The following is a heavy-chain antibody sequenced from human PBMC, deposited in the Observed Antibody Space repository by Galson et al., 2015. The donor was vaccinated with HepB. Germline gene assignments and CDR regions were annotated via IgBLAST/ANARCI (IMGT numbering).Heavy chain of an antibody. V-gene: IGHV6-1*01. CDR2: TFYRSKWHN. CDR1: GDSVSSHSAA. Sequence: CAISGDSVSSHSAAWNWIRQSPSRGLEWLGRTFYRSKWHNDYAVSVRSRITIKPDTAKNQFSLQLNSVTPEDTAVYYCVRLTGGSVDYWGQGTLVTVSS. CDR3: VRLTGGSVDY. J-gene: IGHJ4*02. D-gene: IGHD7-27*01.